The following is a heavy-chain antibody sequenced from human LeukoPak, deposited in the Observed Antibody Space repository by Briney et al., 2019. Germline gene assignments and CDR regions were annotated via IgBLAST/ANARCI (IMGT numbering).Heavy chain of an antibody. CDR1: GDTFNNYY. J-gene: IGHJ1*01. Sequence: SVKVSCKASGDTFNNYYFTWVRQAPGQGLEWMGRIIPRVGRTTYAQRFQGRVTITADRSTNTAYMELSSLRSEDTAVYYCARSRNWLSDYWGQGTLVTVSS. D-gene: IGHD3-22*01. V-gene: IGHV1-69*02. CDR3: ARSRNWLSDY. CDR2: IIPRVGRT.